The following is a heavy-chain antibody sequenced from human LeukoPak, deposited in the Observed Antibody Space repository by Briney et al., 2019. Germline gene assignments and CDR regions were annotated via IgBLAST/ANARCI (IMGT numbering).Heavy chain of an antibody. CDR1: GGSISSSSYY. Sequence: PSETLSLTCPVSGGSISSSSYYWGWIRQPPGKGLEWIGSIYYSGSTYYNPSLKSRVTISVDTSKNQFSLKLSSVTAADTAVYYCAGQNYDILTGYYPPGYYYYGMDVWGQGTTVTVSS. V-gene: IGHV4-39*01. CDR3: AGQNYDILTGYYPPGYYYYGMDV. J-gene: IGHJ6*02. D-gene: IGHD3-9*01. CDR2: IYYSGST.